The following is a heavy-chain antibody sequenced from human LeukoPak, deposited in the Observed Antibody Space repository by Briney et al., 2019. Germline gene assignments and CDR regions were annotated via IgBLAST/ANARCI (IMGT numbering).Heavy chain of an antibody. V-gene: IGHV3-30*02. D-gene: IGHD6-13*01. Sequence: GGSLRLSCAASGFTFSSYGMHWVRRAPGKGLEWVAFIRYDGSNKYYADSVKGRFTISRDNSKNTLYLQMNSLRAEDTAVYYCAKDLGYSSSRYAFDPWGQGTLVTVSP. CDR2: IRYDGSNK. CDR1: GFTFSSYG. CDR3: AKDLGYSSSRYAFDP. J-gene: IGHJ5*02.